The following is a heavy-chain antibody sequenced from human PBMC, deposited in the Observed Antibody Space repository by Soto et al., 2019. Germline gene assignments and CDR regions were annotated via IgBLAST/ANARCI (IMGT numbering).Heavy chain of an antibody. D-gene: IGHD6-6*01. CDR1: GFTFSSYS. J-gene: IGHJ4*02. Sequence: LRLSCAASGFTFSSYSMNWVRQAPGKGLEWVSYISSSSSTIYYADSVKGRFTISGDNAKNSLYLQMNSLRDEDTAVYYCARDLGMYSSSSQVGYWGQGTLVTVSS. V-gene: IGHV3-48*02. CDR3: ARDLGMYSSSSQVGY. CDR2: ISSSSSTI.